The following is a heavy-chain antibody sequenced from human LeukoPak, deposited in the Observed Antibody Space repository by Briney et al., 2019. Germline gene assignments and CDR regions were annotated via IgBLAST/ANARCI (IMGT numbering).Heavy chain of an antibody. D-gene: IGHD3-9*01. J-gene: IGHJ3*02. CDR2: ISYSGST. CDR1: GGSISSYY. V-gene: IGHV4-59*08. Sequence: KSSETLSLTCTVSGGSISSYYWSWIRQPPGKGLEWIGYISYSGSTNYNPSLKSRVTISIDTSKNQFSLKLRSVTAADTAIYYCARQGYDILTGYIDAFDIWGQGTMVTVSP. CDR3: ARQGYDILTGYIDAFDI.